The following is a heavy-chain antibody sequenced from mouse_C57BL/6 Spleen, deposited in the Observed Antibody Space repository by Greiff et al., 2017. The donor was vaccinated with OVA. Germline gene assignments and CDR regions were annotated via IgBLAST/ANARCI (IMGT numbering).Heavy chain of an antibody. CDR3: ARNYYGSSYSLWFAY. D-gene: IGHD1-1*01. CDR2: ISSGSSTI. V-gene: IGHV5-17*01. J-gene: IGHJ3*01. CDR1: GFTFSDYG. Sequence: EVMLVESGGGLVKPGGSLKLSCAASGFTFSDYGMHWVRQAPEKGLEWVAYISSGSSTIYYADTVKGRFTISRDNAKNTLFLQMTSLRSEDTAMYYCARNYYGSSYSLWFAYWGQGTLVTVSA.